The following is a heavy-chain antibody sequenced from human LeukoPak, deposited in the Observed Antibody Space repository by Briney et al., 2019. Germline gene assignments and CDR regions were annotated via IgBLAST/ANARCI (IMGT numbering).Heavy chain of an antibody. CDR3: ASPYDYGGY. CDR1: GGSFSGYY. Sequence: SETLSLTCAVYGGSFSGYYWSWIRQPPGKGLEWIGEIYHSGSTNYNPSLKSRVTISVDKSKNQFSLKLSSVTAADTAVYYCASPYDYGGYWGQGTLVTVSS. J-gene: IGHJ4*02. V-gene: IGHV4-34*01. D-gene: IGHD2-8*01. CDR2: IYHSGST.